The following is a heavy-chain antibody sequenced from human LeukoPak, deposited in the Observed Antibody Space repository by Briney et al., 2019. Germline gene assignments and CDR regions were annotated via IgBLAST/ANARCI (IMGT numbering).Heavy chain of an antibody. CDR1: GASISSGGYY. CDR3: ARGGDRRGFDY. CDR2: IYDSGTT. J-gene: IGHJ4*02. V-gene: IGHV4-31*11. D-gene: IGHD1-14*01. Sequence: SETLSLTCAVSGASISSGGYYWCWIRQHPGKGMEWIGYIYDSGTTYYNPSLESRLTITVNTSKNQFSLNLNSVTAADTAVYFCARGGDRRGFDYWGQGTLVTVSS.